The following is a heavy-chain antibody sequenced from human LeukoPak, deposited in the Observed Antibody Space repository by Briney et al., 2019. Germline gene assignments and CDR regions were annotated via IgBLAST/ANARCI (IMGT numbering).Heavy chain of an antibody. CDR2: IDRDGSEK. V-gene: IGHV3-7*01. CDR1: GFTFTNFW. J-gene: IGHJ4*02. Sequence: GRSLRLSCAASGFTFTNFWTSWVRQAPGEGLEWVASIDRDGSEKHYVDSLKGRITISRDNAKNSLYLQLNSLRDDDTALYYWARNGSSTDPIGDYWGQGILVTVSS. CDR3: ARNGSSTDPIGDY. D-gene: IGHD2-2*01.